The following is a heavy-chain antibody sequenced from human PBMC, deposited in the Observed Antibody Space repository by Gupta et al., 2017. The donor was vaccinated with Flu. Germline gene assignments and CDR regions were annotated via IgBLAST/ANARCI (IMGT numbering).Heavy chain of an antibody. Sequence: EVQLVESGGGLVQPGRSLSLSCTASGFTFGDYAMSWVRQAPGKGLEWVGFIRTKAYGGTTDYAASVKGRFTISRDDSKSIAYLQMSSLKTEDTALYYCTRDSDFELTYHHYGMDVWGQGTTVTVSS. V-gene: IGHV3-49*04. J-gene: IGHJ6*02. D-gene: IGHD2-2*01. CDR2: IRTKAYGGTT. CDR1: GFTFGDYA. CDR3: TRDSDFELTYHHYGMDV.